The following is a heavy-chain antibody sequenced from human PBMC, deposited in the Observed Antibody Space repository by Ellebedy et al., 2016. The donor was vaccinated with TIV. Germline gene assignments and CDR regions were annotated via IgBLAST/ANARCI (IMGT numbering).Heavy chain of an antibody. V-gene: IGHV4-39*01. D-gene: IGHD2-21*02. CDR1: GGSVSSTRYY. CDR3: ARTDPWQPIDD. CDR2: VYYSGSP. J-gene: IGHJ4*02. Sequence: MPSETLSLTCSVSGGSVSSTRYYWAWIRQPPAKGLEYIGSVYYSGSPYYNPSFKSRVTLSADTSKNQFSLNLRTVTAADTAVYYCARTDPWQPIDDWGQGILVSVSS.